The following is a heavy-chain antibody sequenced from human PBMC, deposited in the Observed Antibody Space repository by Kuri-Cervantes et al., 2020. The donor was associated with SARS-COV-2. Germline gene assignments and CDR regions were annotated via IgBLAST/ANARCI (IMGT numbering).Heavy chain of an antibody. CDR1: GFTFSSYS. D-gene: IGHD3-10*01. CDR3: ARGGLPITMGDGAFDI. J-gene: IGHJ3*02. V-gene: IGHV3-30*03. Sequence: LSLTCAASGFTFSSYSMNWVRQAPGKGLEWVAVISYDGSNKYYADSVKGRFTISRDNSKNTLYLQMNSLRAEDTAVYYCARGGLPITMGDGAFDIWGQGTMVTGSS. CDR2: ISYDGSNK.